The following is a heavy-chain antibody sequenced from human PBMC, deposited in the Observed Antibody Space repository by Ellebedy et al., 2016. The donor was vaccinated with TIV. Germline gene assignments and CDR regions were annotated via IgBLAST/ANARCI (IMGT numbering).Heavy chain of an antibody. CDR2: IHYSGNS. D-gene: IGHD3-10*01. CDR3: ARLPSNYGRQLGMDV. Sequence: MPSETLSLTCIVSGSSISGYYWSWIRQPPGKGLEYIGHIHYSGNSDYNPSLKSRLIISVEASKNQFSLRLRSVTAADTAVYYCARLPSNYGRQLGMDVWGQGATVTVSS. J-gene: IGHJ6*02. CDR1: GSSISGYY. V-gene: IGHV4-59*08.